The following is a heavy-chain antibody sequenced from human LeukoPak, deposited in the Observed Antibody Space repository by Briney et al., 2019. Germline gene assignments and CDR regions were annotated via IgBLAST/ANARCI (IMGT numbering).Heavy chain of an antibody. D-gene: IGHD6-13*01. J-gene: IGHJ5*02. CDR2: INPNSGGT. CDR1: GYTFTGSY. CDR3: ARVLTPSSSWTNWFDP. V-gene: IGHV1-2*02. Sequence: GASLKDSCKASGYTFTGSYMHWVRQAPGQRLEWMGWINPNSGGTNYAQKFQGRVTMTRDTSNSTAYMELSRLRSDDTAVYYCARVLTPSSSWTNWFDPWGQGTLVTVSS.